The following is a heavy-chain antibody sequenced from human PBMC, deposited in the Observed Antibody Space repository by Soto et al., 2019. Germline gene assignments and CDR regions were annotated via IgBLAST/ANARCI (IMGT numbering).Heavy chain of an antibody. V-gene: IGHV3-23*01. CDR3: AKEKTYSSGWDGMDV. CDR2: ISGSGGST. CDR1: GLTFSSYA. D-gene: IGHD6-19*01. Sequence: EVQLLESGGGLVQPGGSLRLSCAASGLTFSSYAMSWVRQAPGKGLEWVSAISGSGGSTYYADSVKGRFTISRDNSKNTLYVQMNSLRAEDTAVYYCAKEKTYSSGWDGMDVWGQGTTVTVSS. J-gene: IGHJ6*02.